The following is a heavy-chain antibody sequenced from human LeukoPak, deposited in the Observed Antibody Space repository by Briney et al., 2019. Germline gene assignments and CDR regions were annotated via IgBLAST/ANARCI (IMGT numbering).Heavy chain of an antibody. D-gene: IGHD6-13*01. CDR2: IIPIFGTA. CDR3: ARDSSRPLSSSWCGYYYYYMDV. V-gene: IGHV1-69*05. CDR1: GGTFSSYA. J-gene: IGHJ6*03. Sequence: SVKVSCKASGGTFSSYAISWVRQAPGQGLEWMGGIIPIFGTANYAQKFQGRVTITTDESTSTAYMELSSLRFGDTAVYYCARDSSRPLSSSWCGYYYYYMDVWGKGTTVTVSS.